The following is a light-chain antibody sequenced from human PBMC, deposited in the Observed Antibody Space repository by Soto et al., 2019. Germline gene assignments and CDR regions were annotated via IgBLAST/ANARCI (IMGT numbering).Light chain of an antibody. V-gene: IGKV3-11*01. J-gene: IGKJ5*01. CDR2: DAS. CDR1: QSVSSY. CDR3: QQRSNWWIT. Sequence: EIVLTQSPATLSLSPGERANLSCRASQSVSSYLAWYQQKPGQAPRLLIYDASNRATGIPARFSGSGSGTDFTLTISSLEPEDFAVYYCQQRSNWWITFGQGTRLEIK.